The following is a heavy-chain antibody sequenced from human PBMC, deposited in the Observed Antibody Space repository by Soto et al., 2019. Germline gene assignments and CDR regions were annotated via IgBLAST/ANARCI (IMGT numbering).Heavy chain of an antibody. J-gene: IGHJ4*02. V-gene: IGHV1-18*04. CDR2: ISAYNGNT. CDR1: GYTFTSYG. D-gene: IGHD3-22*01. CDR3: AGDWGYDSSGYYSDY. Sequence: QVTLVQSGAEVKKPGASVKVSCKASGYTFTSYGISWVRQAPGQGLEWMGWISAYNGNTNYAQKLQGRVTVTTDTSTSTAYMELRSLRSDDTAVYYCAGDWGYDSSGYYSDYWGQGTLVTVSS.